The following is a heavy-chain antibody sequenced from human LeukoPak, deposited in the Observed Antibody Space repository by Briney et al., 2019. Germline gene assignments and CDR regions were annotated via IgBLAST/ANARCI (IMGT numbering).Heavy chain of an antibody. V-gene: IGHV3-64D*06. Sequence: GGSLRLSCSASGFTFSSYATHWVRQAPGKGLEYVSAISSNGGSTYYADSVKGRFTISRDNSKNTLYLQMSSLRAEDTAVYYCVKDFSHTMVRGDVDPWGQGTLVTVSS. D-gene: IGHD3-10*01. CDR3: VKDFSHTMVRGDVDP. CDR1: GFTFSSYA. J-gene: IGHJ5*02. CDR2: ISSNGGST.